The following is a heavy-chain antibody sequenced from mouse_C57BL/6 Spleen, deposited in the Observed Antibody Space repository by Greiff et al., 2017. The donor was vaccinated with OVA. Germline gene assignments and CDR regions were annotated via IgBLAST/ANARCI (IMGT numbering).Heavy chain of an antibody. CDR1: GYTFTSYW. CDR2: IDPSDSYT. J-gene: IGHJ4*01. Sequence: QVQLQQSGAELVKPGASVKLSCKASGYTFTSYWMQWVKQRPGQGLEWIGEIDPSDSYTNYNQKFKGKATLTVDTSSSTAYMQLSSLTSEDSAVYYCARQNWKDYAMDYWGQGTSVTVSS. V-gene: IGHV1-50*01. D-gene: IGHD4-1*01. CDR3: ARQNWKDYAMDY.